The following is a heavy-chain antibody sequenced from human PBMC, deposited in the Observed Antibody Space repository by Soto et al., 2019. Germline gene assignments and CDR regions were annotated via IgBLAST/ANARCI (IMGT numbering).Heavy chain of an antibody. CDR2: ISPKGTYR. V-gene: IGHV3-11*03. D-gene: IGHD2-15*01. Sequence: PGGSLRLSCATSGFTFSDYYMSWIRQAPGKGLEFVSYISPKGTYRTYADSLKSRLTITKDTSKNQVVLTMTNMDPVDTATYYCAHSRQGSDFDYWGQGTLVTVSS. CDR3: AHSRQGSDFDY. J-gene: IGHJ4*02. CDR1: GFTFSDYY.